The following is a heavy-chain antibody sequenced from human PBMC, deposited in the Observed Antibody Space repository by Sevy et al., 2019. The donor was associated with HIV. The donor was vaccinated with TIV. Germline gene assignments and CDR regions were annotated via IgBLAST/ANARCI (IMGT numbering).Heavy chain of an antibody. V-gene: IGHV3-74*01. CDR2: INSDGSST. Sequence: GSLRLSCAASGFTFSSYWMYWVRQAPGKGLVWVSRINSDGSSTSYADSVKGRFTISRDNAKNTLYLQMNSLRAEDTAVYYCAKEGGGASTERDNYYYYYGMDVWGQGTTVTVSS. J-gene: IGHJ6*02. CDR3: AKEGGGASTERDNYYYYYGMDV. CDR1: GFTFSSYW. D-gene: IGHD4-17*01.